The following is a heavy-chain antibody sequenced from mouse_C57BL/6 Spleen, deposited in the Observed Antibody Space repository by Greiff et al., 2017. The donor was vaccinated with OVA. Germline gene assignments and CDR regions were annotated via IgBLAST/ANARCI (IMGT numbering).Heavy chain of an antibody. J-gene: IGHJ4*01. V-gene: IGHV1-61*01. Sequence: QVQLQQPGAELVRPGSSVKLSCKASGYTFTSYWMDWVKQRPGQGLEWIGNIYPSDSETHYNQKFKDKATLTVDKSSSTAYMKLSSLTSEDSAVYYCARDGGYYAMDYWGQGTSVTVSS. CDR3: ARDGGYYAMDY. CDR1: GYTFTSYW. CDR2: IYPSDSET.